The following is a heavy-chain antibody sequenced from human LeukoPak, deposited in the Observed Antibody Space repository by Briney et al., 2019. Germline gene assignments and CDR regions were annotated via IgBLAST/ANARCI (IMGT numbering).Heavy chain of an antibody. J-gene: IGHJ4*02. CDR2: IYYSGST. Sequence: PSETLSLTCTVSGGSISSGGYYWSWIRQHPGKGLEWIGYIYYSGSTYYNPSLKSRVTISVDTSKNQFSLKLSSVTAADTAVYYCARDQHPHDSSGWYGPFDYWGQGTLVTVSS. CDR1: GGSISSGGYY. V-gene: IGHV4-31*03. CDR3: ARDQHPHDSSGWYGPFDY. D-gene: IGHD6-19*01.